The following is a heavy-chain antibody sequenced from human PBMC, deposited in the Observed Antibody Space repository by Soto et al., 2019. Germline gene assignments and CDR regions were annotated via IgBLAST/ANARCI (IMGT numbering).Heavy chain of an antibody. V-gene: IGHV4-34*01. J-gene: IGHJ4*02. CDR1: GGSFSGYY. Sequence: QVQLQQWGAGLVKPSETLSLTCAVYGGSFSGYYWSWIRQPPGKGLEWIGEINHSGSTNYNPSLKSRVTISVDTSKNQFSLKLSSVTAADTAVYYCARDSSGSFPFDYWGQGTLVTVSS. CDR3: ARDSSGSFPFDY. D-gene: IGHD6-19*01. CDR2: INHSGST.